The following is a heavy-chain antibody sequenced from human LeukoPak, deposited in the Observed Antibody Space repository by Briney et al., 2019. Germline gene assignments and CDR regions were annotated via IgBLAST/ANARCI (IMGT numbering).Heavy chain of an antibody. V-gene: IGHV3-30*18. D-gene: IGHD1-7*01. CDR2: ISYDGSNK. Sequence: GGSLRLSCAASGFTFSSYGVHWVRQAPGKGLEWVAVISYDGSNKYYADSVKGRFTISRDNSKNTLYLQMNSLRAEDTAVYYCAKARLQELYFDYWGQGTLVTVSS. J-gene: IGHJ4*02. CDR1: GFTFSSYG. CDR3: AKARLQELYFDY.